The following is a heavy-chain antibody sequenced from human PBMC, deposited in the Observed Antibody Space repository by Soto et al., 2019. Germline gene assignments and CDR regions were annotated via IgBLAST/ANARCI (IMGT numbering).Heavy chain of an antibody. CDR1: GFTFSSYA. D-gene: IGHD3-3*01. CDR3: AREESLLYYDFFYYGMDV. J-gene: IGHJ6*02. V-gene: IGHV3-30-3*01. Sequence: PGGSLRLSCAASGFTFSSYAMHWVRQAPGKGLEWVAVISYDGSNKYYADSVKGRFTISRDNSKNTLYLQMNSLRAEDTAVYYCAREESLLYYDFFYYGMDVWGQGTTVTVSS. CDR2: ISYDGSNK.